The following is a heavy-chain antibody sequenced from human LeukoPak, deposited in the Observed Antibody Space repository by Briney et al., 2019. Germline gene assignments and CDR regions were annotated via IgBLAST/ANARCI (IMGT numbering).Heavy chain of an antibody. CDR3: ARILGHDSSGYYYYGMDV. Sequence: GGSLRLSCAASGFTFSSFPMTWVPQPPGKGLEGVSSISGSGGDTYYQDFVKGRFTISRDSSKSTLYLQMNSLRAEDTAVYYCARILGHDSSGYYYYGMDVWGQGTTVTVSS. CDR1: GFTFSSFP. CDR2: ISGSGGDT. D-gene: IGHD3-22*01. J-gene: IGHJ6*02. V-gene: IGHV3-23*01.